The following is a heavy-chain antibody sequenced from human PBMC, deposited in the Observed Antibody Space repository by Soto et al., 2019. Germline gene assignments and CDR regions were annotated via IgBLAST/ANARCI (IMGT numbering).Heavy chain of an antibody. CDR3: GRARRFGNGYKLGFDY. Sequence: QVQLVESGGGVVQPGRSLRLSCAASGFTFSSYAMHWVRQAPGNGLEWVAVISFDGSKKYYADSVKDRFTVSRDNSKNTLYVQMNSLRAEDTAVYYCGRARRFGNGYKLGFDYWGQGTLVTVSS. D-gene: IGHD3-10*01. CDR2: ISFDGSKK. CDR1: GFTFSSYA. J-gene: IGHJ4*02. V-gene: IGHV3-30-3*01.